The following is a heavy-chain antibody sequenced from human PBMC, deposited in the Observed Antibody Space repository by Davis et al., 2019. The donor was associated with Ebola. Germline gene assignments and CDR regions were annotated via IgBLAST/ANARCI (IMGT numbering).Heavy chain of an antibody. D-gene: IGHD5-18*01. V-gene: IGHV3-21*01. CDR2: ISSSSSYI. Sequence: GESLKLSCVASGLTFSYYSMNWVRQAPGKGLEWVSSISSSSSYIYYADSVKGRFTISRDNAKNSLYLQMNSLRAEDTAVYYCARENEVDTAMVMDGMDVWGQGTTVTVSS. CDR3: ARENEVDTAMVMDGMDV. J-gene: IGHJ6*02. CDR1: GLTFSYYS.